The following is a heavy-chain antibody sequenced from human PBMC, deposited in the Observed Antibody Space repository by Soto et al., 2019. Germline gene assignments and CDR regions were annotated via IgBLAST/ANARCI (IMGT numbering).Heavy chain of an antibody. Sequence: QVQLVESGGGVVQPGRSLRLSCAASGFTFSSYGMHWVRQAPGKGLEWVAVISYHGSNKDYADSVKGLFTISRDNSKNTVYLQMNSLRGEDTAVYYCAKDRQLGSSLYYFDYWGQGTLVTVSS. CDR2: ISYHGSNK. CDR1: GFTFSSYG. CDR3: AKDRQLGSSLYYFDY. D-gene: IGHD5-18*01. J-gene: IGHJ4*02. V-gene: IGHV3-30*18.